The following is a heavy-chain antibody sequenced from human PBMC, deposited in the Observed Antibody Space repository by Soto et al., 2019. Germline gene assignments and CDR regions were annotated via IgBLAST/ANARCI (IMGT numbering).Heavy chain of an antibody. Sequence: EVQLLESGGGLVQPGGSLRLSCAASGFTFSSYAMSWVRQAPGKGLEWVSAISGSGGSTYYADSVKGRFTISRDNSKNTLFLQMNSLRAEDTAVYYCAKNGAVADDVVYYFDYWGQGTLVTVSS. CDR2: ISGSGGST. CDR3: AKNGAVADDVVYYFDY. CDR1: GFTFSSYA. V-gene: IGHV3-23*01. J-gene: IGHJ4*02. D-gene: IGHD2-8*02.